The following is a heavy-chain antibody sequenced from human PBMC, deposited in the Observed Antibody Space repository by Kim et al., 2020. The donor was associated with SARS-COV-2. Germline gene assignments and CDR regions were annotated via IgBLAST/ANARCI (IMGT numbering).Heavy chain of an antibody. J-gene: IGHJ4*02. CDR3: ARDSYDFWSGHILDY. CDR2: IYNSGSR. Sequence: SETLSLTCTVSGGSISSYYWSWIRQPPGKGLEWIGNIYNSGSRNYNPSLKSRVSISIDTSKSQFSLWLSSVTAADTAVYYCARDSYDFWSGHILDYWGQGTLVTVSS. V-gene: IGHV4-59*13. CDR1: GGSISSYY. D-gene: IGHD3-3*01.